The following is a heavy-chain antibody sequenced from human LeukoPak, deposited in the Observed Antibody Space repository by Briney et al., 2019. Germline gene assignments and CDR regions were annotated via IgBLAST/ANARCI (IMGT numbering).Heavy chain of an antibody. J-gene: IGHJ4*02. CDR3: ARARTYCSSTSCYFLDY. CDR2: IIPIFGTA. Sequence: SVKVSCKASGGTFSSYAISWVRQAPGQGLEWMGGIIPIFGTANYAQKFQGRVTITADESTSTAYMELSRLRSEDTAVYYCARARTYCSSTSCYFLDYWGQGTLVTVSS. V-gene: IGHV1-69*13. CDR1: GGTFSSYA. D-gene: IGHD2-2*01.